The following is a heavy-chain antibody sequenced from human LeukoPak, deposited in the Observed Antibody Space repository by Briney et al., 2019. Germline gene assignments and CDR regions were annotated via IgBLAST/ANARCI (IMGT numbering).Heavy chain of an antibody. CDR2: ISAYNGNT. CDR3: ARSPIVVVPAATPIFDY. J-gene: IGHJ4*02. CDR1: GYTFTSYG. D-gene: IGHD2-2*01. Sequence: GASVKVSCKASGYTFTSYGISWVRQAPGQGLEWMGWISAYNGNTNYAQKLQGRVTMTTDTSTSTAYMELRSLRSDDTAVYCCARSPIVVVPAATPIFDYWGQGTLVTVSS. V-gene: IGHV1-18*01.